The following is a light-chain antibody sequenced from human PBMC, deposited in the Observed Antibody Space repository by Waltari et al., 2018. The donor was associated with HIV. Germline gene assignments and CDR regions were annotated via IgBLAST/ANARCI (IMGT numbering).Light chain of an antibody. CDR3: QAWDTIREV. CDR2: ADS. V-gene: IGLV3-1*01. CDR1: HLSLKY. Sequence: FELTQPPTVSVSPGQTAHITCSGDHLSLKYTCWYQQKAGQSPMLVIYADSKRPSGIPDRFSGSNSGNTSTLTIYEAQTVDEADYYCQAWDTIREVFGGGTRLTVL. J-gene: IGLJ3*02.